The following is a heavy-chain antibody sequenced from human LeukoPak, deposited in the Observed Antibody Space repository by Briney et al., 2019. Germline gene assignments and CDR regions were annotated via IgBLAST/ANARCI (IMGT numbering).Heavy chain of an antibody. D-gene: IGHD3-10*01. J-gene: IGHJ6*03. CDR3: ARGPRFTSYYYYYYYMDV. CDR1: GGSISSSSYY. V-gene: IGHV4-39*07. CDR2: INHSGST. Sequence: PSETLSLTCTVSGGSISSSSYYWSWIRQPPGKGLEWIGEINHSGSTNYNPSLKSRVTISVDTSKNQFSLKLSSVTAADTAVYYCARGPRFTSYYYYYYYMDVWGKGTTVTVSS.